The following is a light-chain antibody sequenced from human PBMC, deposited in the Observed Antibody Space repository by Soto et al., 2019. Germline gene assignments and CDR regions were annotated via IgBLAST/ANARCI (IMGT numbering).Light chain of an antibody. CDR3: SSYTSSSPVV. CDR2: DVS. V-gene: IGLV2-14*01. Sequence: QSVLTQPASVSGSPGQAITISCTGTSSDVGGYNYVSWYHQHPGKAPKLMIYDVSNRPSGVSNRFSGSKSGNTASLTISGLKAEDEADYYCSSYTSSSPVVFGGGTKLTVL. J-gene: IGLJ2*01. CDR1: SSDVGGYNY.